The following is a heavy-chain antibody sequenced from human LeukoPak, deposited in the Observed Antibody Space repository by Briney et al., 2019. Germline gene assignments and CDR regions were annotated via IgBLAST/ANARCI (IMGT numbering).Heavy chain of an antibody. D-gene: IGHD6-6*01. CDR1: GGSFSGYY. CDR2: INHSGST. Sequence: SETLSLTCAVYGGSFSGYYWSWIRQPPGKGLEWSGEINHSGSTNYNPSLKSRVTISVDTSKNQFSLKLSSVTAADTAVYYCARLRLAARRGFDYWGQGTLVTVSS. J-gene: IGHJ4*02. CDR3: ARLRLAARRGFDY. V-gene: IGHV4-34*01.